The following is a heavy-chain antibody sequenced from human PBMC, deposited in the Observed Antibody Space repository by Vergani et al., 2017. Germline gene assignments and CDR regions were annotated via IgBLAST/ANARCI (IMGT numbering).Heavy chain of an antibody. D-gene: IGHD4-17*01. CDR2: IYYSGST. Sequence: QLQLQESGPGLVKPSETLSLTCTVSGGSLSSSSYYWGWIRQPPGKGLEWIGSIYYSGSTYYNPSLKSRVTISVDTSKNQFSLKLSSVTAADTAVYYCAGHATVTTIDYWGQGTLVTVSS. CDR3: AGHATVTTIDY. V-gene: IGHV4-39*01. CDR1: GGSLSSSSYY. J-gene: IGHJ4*02.